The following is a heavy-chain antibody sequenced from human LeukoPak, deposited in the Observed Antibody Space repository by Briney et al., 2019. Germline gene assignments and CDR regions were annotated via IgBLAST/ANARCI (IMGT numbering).Heavy chain of an antibody. J-gene: IGHJ4*02. D-gene: IGHD6-19*01. Sequence: GGSLRLSCAASGFTFSNFAMSWVRQAPGKGLEWVSAISGRGGSTYYADSVEGRFTISRDNSKNTLYLQMNSLRAEDTAVYYCAKGGGWQYFDYWGQGTLVPVSS. CDR2: ISGRGGST. CDR1: GFTFSNFA. CDR3: AKGGGWQYFDY. V-gene: IGHV3-23*01.